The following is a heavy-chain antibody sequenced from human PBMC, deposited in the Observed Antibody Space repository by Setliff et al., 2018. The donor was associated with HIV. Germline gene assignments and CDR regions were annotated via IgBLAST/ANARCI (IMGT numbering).Heavy chain of an antibody. CDR2: IYYSGST. CDR1: GGSISSDY. D-gene: IGHD3-22*01. V-gene: IGHV4-59*01. CDR3: ARSRTSSGYYGVTGYGMDV. J-gene: IGHJ6*02. Sequence: SETLSLSCTVSGGSISSDYWSWIRQPPGKGLEWIGYIYYSGSTNYNPSLKSRVTISVATSKNQFSLKLNSVTTADTAVYYCARSRTSSGYYGVTGYGMDVWGQGTTVTVSS.